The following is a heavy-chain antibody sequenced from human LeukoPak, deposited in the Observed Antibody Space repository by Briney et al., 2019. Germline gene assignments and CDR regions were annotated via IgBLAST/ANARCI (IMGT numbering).Heavy chain of an antibody. D-gene: IGHD6-13*01. V-gene: IGHV3-30*18. CDR2: ISFHGSNK. Sequence: GGSLRLSCAASGFTFSSYGMHWVRQAPGKGLEWVAVISFHGSNKNYADSVEGRFTISRDNSKNTVYLQMNSLRAEDTAVYYCAKERGAAAATVYFDYWGQGTQVTVSS. CDR1: GFTFSSYG. J-gene: IGHJ4*02. CDR3: AKERGAAAATVYFDY.